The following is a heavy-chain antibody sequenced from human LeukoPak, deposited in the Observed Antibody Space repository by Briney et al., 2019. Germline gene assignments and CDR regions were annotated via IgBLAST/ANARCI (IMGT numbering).Heavy chain of an antibody. Sequence: PSETLSLTCTVSGGSISGNSYYWGWIRQPPGKGLEWIGAILDSGSTFYNPSLKSRVTVSIDPTSGGTSKTQFSLRLSSVTAADTAVYYCARQRGYSGYDLLEFWATHWYFDLWGRGTLVTVSS. CDR2: ILDSGST. J-gene: IGHJ2*01. CDR3: ARQRGYSGYDLLEFWATHWYFDL. V-gene: IGHV4-39*07. D-gene: IGHD5-12*01. CDR1: GGSISGNSYY.